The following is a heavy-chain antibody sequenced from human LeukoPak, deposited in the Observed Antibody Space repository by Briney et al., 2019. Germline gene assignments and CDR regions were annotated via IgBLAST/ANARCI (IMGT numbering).Heavy chain of an antibody. CDR1: GFTFSSYG. CDR3: AKGGPLSSSWYFYYYYMDV. D-gene: IGHD6-13*01. V-gene: IGHV3-23*01. J-gene: IGHJ6*03. CDR2: ISGSGGST. Sequence: GGSLRLSCAASGFTFSSYGMSWVRQAPGKGLEWVSAISGSGGSTYYADSVKGRFTISRDNSKNTLYLQMNSLRAEDTAVYYCAKGGPLSSSWYFYYYYMDVWGKGTTVTISS.